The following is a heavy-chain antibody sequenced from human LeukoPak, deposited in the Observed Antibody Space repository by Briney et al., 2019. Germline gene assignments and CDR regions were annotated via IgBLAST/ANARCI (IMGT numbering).Heavy chain of an antibody. Sequence: PSETLSLTCAVSGYSISSGYYWSWIRQPAGKGLEWIGRIYTSGSTNYNPSLKSRVTMSVDTSKNQFSLKLSSVTAADTAVYYCARESDYVWGSYRFNWFDPWGQGTLVTVSS. CDR2: IYTSGST. CDR1: GYSISSGYY. V-gene: IGHV4-4*07. D-gene: IGHD3-16*02. CDR3: ARESDYVWGSYRFNWFDP. J-gene: IGHJ5*02.